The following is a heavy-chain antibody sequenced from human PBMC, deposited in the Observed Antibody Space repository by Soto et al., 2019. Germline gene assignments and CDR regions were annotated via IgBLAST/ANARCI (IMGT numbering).Heavy chain of an antibody. D-gene: IGHD1-1*01. CDR2: IYYSGST. Sequence: SETLSLTCTVSGGSISSYYWSWIRQPPGKGLEWIGYIYYSGSTNYNPSLKSRVTISVDTSKKQFSLRLRSVTAADTAVYYCVRDGTKTLRDWFDPWGQGISVTVSS. J-gene: IGHJ5*02. CDR1: GGSISSYY. CDR3: VRDGTKTLRDWFDP. V-gene: IGHV4-59*12.